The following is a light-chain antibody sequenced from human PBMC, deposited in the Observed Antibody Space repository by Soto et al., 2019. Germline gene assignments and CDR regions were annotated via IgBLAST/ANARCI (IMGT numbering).Light chain of an antibody. CDR1: QSVSSY. J-gene: IGKJ1*01. CDR2: DAS. Sequence: EIVLTQSPATLSLSPGERATLSCRASQSVSSYLAWYQQKPGQAPRLLIYDASNRATGIPARFSGSGSGTDFTLTISCLEPEDFAVYYCQQRSNFWTFGQGTKVEIK. V-gene: IGKV3-11*01. CDR3: QQRSNFWT.